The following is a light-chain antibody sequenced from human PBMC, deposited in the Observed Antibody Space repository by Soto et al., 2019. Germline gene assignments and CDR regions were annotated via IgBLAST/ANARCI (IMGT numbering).Light chain of an antibody. CDR1: QSLIHSDGSTY. CDR3: MQGTHWPWT. V-gene: IGKV2-30*02. CDR2: EVS. Sequence: DVVMTQSPLSLPVTLGQPASISCTSSQSLIHSDGSTYLSWFQQRPGQSPRRLLYEVSDRDSGVPDRVSGSGSGTDFTMKISRVEAEDVGVYYCMQGTHWPWTFGQGTEVEIK. J-gene: IGKJ1*01.